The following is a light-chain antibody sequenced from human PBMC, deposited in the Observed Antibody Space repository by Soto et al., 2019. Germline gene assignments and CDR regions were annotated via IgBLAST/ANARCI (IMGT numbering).Light chain of an antibody. CDR3: QQRSNWPPIT. V-gene: IGKV3-11*01. Sequence: PGERATLSCRASQSVSSSLAWYQQKPGQAPRLLIYDASNRATGIPARFSGSGSGTDFTLTISSLEPEDFAVYYCQQRSNWPPITFGQGTRLEIK. CDR2: DAS. J-gene: IGKJ5*01. CDR1: QSVSSS.